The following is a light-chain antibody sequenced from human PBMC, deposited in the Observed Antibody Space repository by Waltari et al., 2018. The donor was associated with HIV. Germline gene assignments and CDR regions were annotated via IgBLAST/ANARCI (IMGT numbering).Light chain of an antibody. CDR1: SSNIGNNY. Sequence: QSVLTQPPSASGTPGQRVTISCSGSSSNIGNNYVYWYHQVPGTAPKLLIPRNDRRPSGVPDRFSGSKSGTSAALAISGLRSDDEGDYYCATWDGSLSGRVFGGGTKLTVL. CDR3: ATWDGSLSGRV. J-gene: IGLJ3*02. V-gene: IGLV1-47*01. CDR2: RND.